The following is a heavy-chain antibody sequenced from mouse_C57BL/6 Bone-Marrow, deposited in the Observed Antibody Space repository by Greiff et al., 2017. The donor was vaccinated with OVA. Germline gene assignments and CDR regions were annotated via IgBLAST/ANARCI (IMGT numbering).Heavy chain of an antibody. J-gene: IGHJ3*01. D-gene: IGHD2-14*01. Sequence: VMLVESGPGLVAPSQSLSITCTVSGFSLTSYGVDWVRQSPGKGLAWLGVIWGVGSTNYNSALNSRLSISKDNSKSQVFLKMNSLQTDDTAMYYCASLYRGFAYWGQGTLVTVSA. CDR2: IWGVGST. CDR3: ASLYRGFAY. V-gene: IGHV2-6*01. CDR1: GFSLTSYG.